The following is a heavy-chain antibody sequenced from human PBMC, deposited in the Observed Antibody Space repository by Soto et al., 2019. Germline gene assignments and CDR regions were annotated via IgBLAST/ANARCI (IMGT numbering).Heavy chain of an antibody. CDR2: ISYDGSNK. Sequence: GGSLRLSCAASGFTFSSYAMHWVRQAPGKGLEWVAVISYDGSNKYYADSVKGRFTISRDNSKNTLYLQMNSLRAEDTAVYYCARDNWNDGFDYWGQGTPVTVSS. J-gene: IGHJ4*02. D-gene: IGHD1-20*01. CDR1: GFTFSSYA. V-gene: IGHV3-30-3*01. CDR3: ARDNWNDGFDY.